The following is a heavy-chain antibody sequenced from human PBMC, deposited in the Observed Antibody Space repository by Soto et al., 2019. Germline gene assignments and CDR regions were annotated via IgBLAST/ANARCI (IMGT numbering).Heavy chain of an antibody. CDR3: ASRPYYDFWSGSQGYYYYGMDV. J-gene: IGHJ6*02. V-gene: IGHV1-3*01. CDR2: INAGNGNT. D-gene: IGHD3-3*01. Sequence: ASVKVSCKASVYTFTSYAMHWVRQAPGQRLEWMGWINAGNGNTKYSQKFQGRVTITRDTSASTAYMELSSLRSEDTAVYYCASRPYYDFWSGSQGYYYYGMDVWGQGTTVTVSS. CDR1: VYTFTSYA.